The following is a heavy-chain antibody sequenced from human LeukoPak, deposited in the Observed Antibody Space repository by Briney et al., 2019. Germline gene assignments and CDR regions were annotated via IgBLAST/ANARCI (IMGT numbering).Heavy chain of an antibody. CDR1: GYTFTGYY. D-gene: IGHD2-15*01. CDR3: ARGTCSAGRCYPGWFDP. V-gene: IGHV1-2*02. J-gene: IGHJ5*02. Sequence: ASVKVSCKASGYTFTGYYMHWVRRAPGQGLEWMGWINPNSGGINYAQKFQGRVTMTRDTSISTAYMELSRLRSDDMAVYYCARGTCSAGRCYPGWFDPWGQGTLVTVSS. CDR2: INPNSGGI.